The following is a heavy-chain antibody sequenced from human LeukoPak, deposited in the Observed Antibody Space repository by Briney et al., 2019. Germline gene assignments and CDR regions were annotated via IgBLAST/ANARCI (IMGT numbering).Heavy chain of an antibody. Sequence: SETLSLTCTVSGGSINSYYWSWIRQPPGKGLEWIGYIYYSGSTNYNPSLKSRVTISVDTSKNQFSLKLSSVTTADTAVYYCARVMVNNWFDPWGQGTLVTVPS. CDR1: GGSINSYY. CDR2: IYYSGST. V-gene: IGHV4-59*01. D-gene: IGHD2-8*01. J-gene: IGHJ5*02. CDR3: ARVMVNNWFDP.